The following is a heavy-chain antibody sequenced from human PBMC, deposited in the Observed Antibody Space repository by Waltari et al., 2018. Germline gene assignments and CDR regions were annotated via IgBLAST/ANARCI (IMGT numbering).Heavy chain of an antibody. D-gene: IGHD3-3*01. CDR2: LIPEEGEQ. Sequence: QVQLVQSGAEVKKPGASVKVSCKVSGYTLTELSMHWVRQAPGKGLEWMGGLIPEEGEQASATKFQGGVTMTEDTSTDTAYMGLSSLRSEDTAVYYCATDRKDFWSGHNLMDVWGKGTTVTVSS. V-gene: IGHV1-24*01. CDR3: ATDRKDFWSGHNLMDV. J-gene: IGHJ6*04. CDR1: GYTLTELS.